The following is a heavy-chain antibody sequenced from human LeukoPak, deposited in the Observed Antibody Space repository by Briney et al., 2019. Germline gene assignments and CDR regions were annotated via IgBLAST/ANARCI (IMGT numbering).Heavy chain of an antibody. CDR3: ARDWGVGGYSYGNAFDI. J-gene: IGHJ3*02. Sequence: EASVKVSCKASGGTFSSYTISWVRQAPGQGLEWMGRIIPILGIANYAQKFQGRVTIIADKSTSTAYMELSSLRSEDTAVYYCARDWGVGGYSYGNAFDIWGQGTMVTVSS. CDR2: IIPILGIA. CDR1: GGTFSSYT. V-gene: IGHV1-69*04. D-gene: IGHD5-18*01.